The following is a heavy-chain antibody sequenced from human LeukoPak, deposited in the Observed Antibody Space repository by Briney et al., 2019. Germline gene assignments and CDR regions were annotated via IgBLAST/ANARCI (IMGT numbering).Heavy chain of an antibody. CDR1: GGSISSGSYY. D-gene: IGHD2-8*01. CDR2: IYTTGST. CDR3: ARDPYCTNGVCYTKWYSDL. V-gene: IGHV4-61*02. J-gene: IGHJ2*01. Sequence: SETLSLTCTVSGGSISSGSYYWSWIRQPAGKGLEWIGRIYTTGSTNYNPSLKSRVTISVDTSKNQFSLKLSSVTAADTAVYYCARDPYCTNGVCYTKWYSDLWGRGTLVTVSS.